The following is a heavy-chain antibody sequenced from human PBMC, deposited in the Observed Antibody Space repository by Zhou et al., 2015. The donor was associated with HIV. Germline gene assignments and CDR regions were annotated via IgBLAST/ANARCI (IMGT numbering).Heavy chain of an antibody. D-gene: IGHD2-2*01. J-gene: IGHJ6*03. CDR1: GGTFSSYA. CDR2: IIPIFGTA. CDR3: AREGYCSSTSCYVMGYYMDV. Sequence: QVQLVQSGAEVKKPGSSVKVSCKASGGTFSSYAISWVRQAPGQGLEWMGGIIPIFGTANYAQKFQGRVTITADESTSTAYMELSSLRSEDTAVYYCAREGYCSSTSCYVMGYYMDVWGKGTTVTVSS. V-gene: IGHV1-69*01.